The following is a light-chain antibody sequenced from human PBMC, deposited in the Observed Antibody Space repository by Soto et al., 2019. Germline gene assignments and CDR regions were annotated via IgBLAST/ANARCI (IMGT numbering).Light chain of an antibody. Sequence: EIVLTQSPGTLSMSPGERATLSCRASQSISSNYLAWYQQEPGQATRLLIYGASSRATGIPDRFSGSGSGTDLTLTISRLEAEDFAVYYCQQYGSSPRTFGQGTKVEFK. J-gene: IGKJ1*01. CDR2: GAS. CDR1: QSISSNY. V-gene: IGKV3-20*01. CDR3: QQYGSSPRT.